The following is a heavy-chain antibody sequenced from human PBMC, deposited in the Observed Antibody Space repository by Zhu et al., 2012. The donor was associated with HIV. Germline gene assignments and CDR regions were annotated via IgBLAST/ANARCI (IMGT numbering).Heavy chain of an antibody. CDR3: ATRRGSYFDY. CDR2: IYYSGST. Sequence: QVQLQESGPGLVKPSQTLSLTCTVSGDSINSGDFYWSWVRQSPGKGLEWIGYIYYSGSTYYNPSLKSRLTISLDRSKHQFFLKLSSVTAADTAIYYCATRRGSYFDYWGQGALVTVSS. D-gene: IGHD3-16*01. CDR1: GDSINSGDFY. V-gene: IGHV4-30-4*08. J-gene: IGHJ4*02.